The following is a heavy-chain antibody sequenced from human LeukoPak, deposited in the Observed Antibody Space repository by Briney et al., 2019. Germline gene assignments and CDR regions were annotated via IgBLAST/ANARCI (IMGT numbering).Heavy chain of an antibody. CDR1: GGSISSNTYY. CDR2: IYYSGST. CDR3: AGYNYGPGYFDL. J-gene: IGHJ2*01. Sequence: SETLSLTCTVSGGSISSNTYYWAWIRQPPGKGLEWIGNIYYSGSTYYNPSLKSRVTISVDTSKNQFSLKLSSVTAADTAVYYWAGYNYGPGYFDLGGRGTLLTV. V-gene: IGHV4-39*01. D-gene: IGHD1-1*01.